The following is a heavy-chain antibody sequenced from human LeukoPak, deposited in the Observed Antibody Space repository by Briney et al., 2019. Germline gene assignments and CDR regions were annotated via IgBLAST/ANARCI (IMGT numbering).Heavy chain of an antibody. CDR1: GFTFSSYA. V-gene: IGHV3-30-3*01. J-gene: IGHJ4*02. D-gene: IGHD1-20*01. CDR2: ISNDGSNK. CDR3: FFPGVTGKVY. Sequence: GGSRRLSCAASGFTFSSYAMSWVRQAPGKGLEWVAVISNDGSNKYYADSVKGRFTISRDNPKNTLYLQMNSLRAEDTAVYYCFFPGVTGKVYWGQGNLVIVSS.